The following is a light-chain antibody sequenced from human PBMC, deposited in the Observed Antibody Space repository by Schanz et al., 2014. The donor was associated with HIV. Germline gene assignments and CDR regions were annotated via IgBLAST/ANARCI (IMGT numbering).Light chain of an antibody. V-gene: IGKV3-20*01. J-gene: IGKJ3*01. CDR3: QQYGSSPL. CDR1: QSIGSN. Sequence: EMVMTQSPATLSASPGERATLSCRASQSIGSNLAWYQQKPGQAPRLLIYGVSIRATGIPDRFSGSGSGTDFTLTINSLEPEDFAVYYCQQYGSSPLFGPGTKVDIK. CDR2: GVS.